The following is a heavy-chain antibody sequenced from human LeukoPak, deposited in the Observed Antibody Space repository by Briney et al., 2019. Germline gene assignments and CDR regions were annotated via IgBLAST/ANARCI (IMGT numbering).Heavy chain of an antibody. CDR3: AKATGTLGN. D-gene: IGHD1-1*01. V-gene: IGHV3-23*01. J-gene: IGHJ4*02. Sequence: GGSLRLSCAASGFTFSSYEMNWVRQAPGKGLEWASTISNSDGNTYYADSVKGRFTISRDNSKNTLYLQMNSLTAEDTAIYYCAKATGTLGNWGQGTLVTVSS. CDR1: GFTFSSYE. CDR2: ISNSDGNT.